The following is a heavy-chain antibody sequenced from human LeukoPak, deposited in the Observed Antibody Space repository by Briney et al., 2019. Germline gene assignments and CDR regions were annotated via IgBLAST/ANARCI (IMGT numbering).Heavy chain of an antibody. V-gene: IGHV3-30*03. D-gene: IGHD4-23*01. CDR3: ARGDYGGDYFDY. J-gene: IGHJ4*02. CDR2: ISYDGSNK. CDR1: GFTFSNYG. Sequence: GGSLRLSCAAFGFTFSNYGMHWVRQAPGKGLEWVAVISYDGSNKYYADSVKGRFTISRDNSKNTLYLQMNSLRAEDTAVYYCARGDYGGDYFDYWGQGTLVTVSS.